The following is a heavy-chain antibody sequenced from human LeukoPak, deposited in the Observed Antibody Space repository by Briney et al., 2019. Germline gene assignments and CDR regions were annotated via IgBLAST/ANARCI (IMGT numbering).Heavy chain of an antibody. Sequence: GGSLRLSCAASGFTFSSYSMNWVRQAPGKGLEWVSSISSSSSYIYYADSVKGRFTISRDNAKNSLYLQMNSLRAEDTAVYYCAREGSYYDILTGSLRYFDYWGQGTLVTVSS. CDR2: ISSSSSYI. CDR3: AREGSYYDILTGSLRYFDY. J-gene: IGHJ4*02. D-gene: IGHD3-9*01. CDR1: GFTFSSYS. V-gene: IGHV3-21*01.